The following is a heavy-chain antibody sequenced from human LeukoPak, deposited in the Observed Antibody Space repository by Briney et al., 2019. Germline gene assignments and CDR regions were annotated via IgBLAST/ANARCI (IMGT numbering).Heavy chain of an antibody. Sequence: SVKVSCKASGGAFSSYAISWVRQAPGQGLEWMGGIIPIFGTANYAQKFQGRVTITADESTSTAYMELSSLRSEDTAVYYCARSAARLNYYYYMDVWGKGTTVTVSS. J-gene: IGHJ6*03. CDR3: ARSAARLNYYYYMDV. D-gene: IGHD6-6*01. V-gene: IGHV1-69*01. CDR2: IIPIFGTA. CDR1: GGAFSSYA.